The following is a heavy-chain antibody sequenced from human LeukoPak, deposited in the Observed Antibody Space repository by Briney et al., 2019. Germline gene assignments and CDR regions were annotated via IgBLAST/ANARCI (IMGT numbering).Heavy chain of an antibody. Sequence: SSETLSLTCAVYGGSFSGYYWSWIRQPPGKGLEWIGEINHSGSTNYNPSLKSRVTISVDTSKNQFSLKLSSVTAADTAVYYCARGLPLSSNYNYYYYYGMDVWGQGTTVTVSS. V-gene: IGHV4-34*01. CDR3: ARGLPLSSNYNYYYYYGMDV. CDR1: GGSFSGYY. J-gene: IGHJ6*02. CDR2: INHSGST. D-gene: IGHD4-11*01.